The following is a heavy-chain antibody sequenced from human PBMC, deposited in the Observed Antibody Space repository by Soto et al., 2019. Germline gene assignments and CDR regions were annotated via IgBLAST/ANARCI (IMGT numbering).Heavy chain of an antibody. Sequence: QVQLVQSGAEGKKPGSSVKVSCKASGGTFSSYAISWVRQAPGQGLEWMGGIIPIFGTANYAQKFQGRVTSTADKFTSRACGEESSLRSEDKAVYYGARDGGQLGDACDLWGQGTMVTVS. V-gene: IGHV1-69*06. J-gene: IGHJ3*01. D-gene: IGHD6-13*01. CDR2: IIPIFGTA. CDR1: GGTFSSYA. CDR3: ARDGGQLGDACDL.